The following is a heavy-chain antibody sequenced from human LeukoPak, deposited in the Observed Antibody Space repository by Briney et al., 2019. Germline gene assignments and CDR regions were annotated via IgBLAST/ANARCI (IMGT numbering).Heavy chain of an antibody. CDR1: GGSISSSSYY. V-gene: IGHV4-39*07. D-gene: IGHD2-15*01. CDR2: IYYRGST. Sequence: SETLSLTCTVSGGSISSSSYYWGWIRQPPGKGLEWIGSIYYRGSTYYNPSLKSRVTISVDTSKNQFSLKLSSVTAADTAVYYCVRVGYYCSGGSCYYFDYWGQGTLVTVSS. J-gene: IGHJ4*02. CDR3: VRVGYYCSGGSCYYFDY.